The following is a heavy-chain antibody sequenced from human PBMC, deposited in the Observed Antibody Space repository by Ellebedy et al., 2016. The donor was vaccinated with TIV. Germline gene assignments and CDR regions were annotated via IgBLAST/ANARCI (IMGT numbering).Heavy chain of an antibody. D-gene: IGHD5-12*01. CDR2: ISSSSTTI. CDR3: AKDYSGLRGLDV. Sequence: PGGSLRLSCAAPGFTFSSYSMNRVRQAPGKGLEWVSYISSSSTTIYYADSVKGRFTISRDNSKNTLYLQMNSLRAEDTAVYYCAKDYSGLRGLDVWGQGTTVTVSS. J-gene: IGHJ6*02. CDR1: GFTFSSYS. V-gene: IGHV3-48*01.